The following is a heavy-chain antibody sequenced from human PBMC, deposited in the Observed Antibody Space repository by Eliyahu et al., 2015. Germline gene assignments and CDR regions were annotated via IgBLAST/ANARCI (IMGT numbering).Heavy chain of an antibody. V-gene: IGHV3-30-3*01. CDR2: ISYDGSNK. CDR1: GFTFTNYT. D-gene: IGHD6-13*01. CDR3: ARDPVSSSWSFNWFDT. J-gene: IGHJ5*02. Sequence: QVXLVESGGGVVQPGRSLXLXCAAXGFTFTNYTIHWVRQAPGKGXEWVAVISYDGSNKYYADSVKGRFTISRDNSKNTVYLRMNSLRAEDTAVYYCARDPVSSSWSFNWFDTWGQGTLVTVSS.